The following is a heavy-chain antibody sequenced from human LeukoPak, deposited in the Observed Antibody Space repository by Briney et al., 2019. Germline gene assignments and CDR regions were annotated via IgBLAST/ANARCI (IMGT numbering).Heavy chain of an antibody. CDR2: ISWNSGSI. Sequence: GGSLRLSCAASGFTFDDYAMHWVRQAPGKGLEWVSGISWNSGSIGYADSAKGRFTISRDNAKNSLYLQMNSLRAEDTALYYCAKEGGVVADSDAFDIWGQGTMVTVSS. J-gene: IGHJ3*02. D-gene: IGHD5-12*01. CDR3: AKEGGVVADSDAFDI. V-gene: IGHV3-9*01. CDR1: GFTFDDYA.